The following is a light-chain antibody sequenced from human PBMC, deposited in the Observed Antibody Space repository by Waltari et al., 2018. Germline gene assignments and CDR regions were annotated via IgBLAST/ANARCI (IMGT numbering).Light chain of an antibody. V-gene: IGKV3-20*01. CDR1: VSVSSNY. J-gene: IGKJ2*01. CDR2: GSS. CDR3: QQYGRSWNT. Sequence: EIVFTQSHGTLSLSPGERATLSCRASVSVSSNYLAWYQQRPGQAPRLLIHGSSSKATGIPDRFSGSGSGTDFTLTISRLEPEDFAVYYCQQYGRSWNTFGQGTKLEIK.